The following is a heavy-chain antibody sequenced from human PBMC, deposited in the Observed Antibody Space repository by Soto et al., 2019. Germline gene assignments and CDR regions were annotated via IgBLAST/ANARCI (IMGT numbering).Heavy chain of an antibody. J-gene: IGHJ4*01. D-gene: IGHD3-3*01. CDR1: GFSLTTSGVG. Sequence: QITLNESGPTVVRPTETLTLTCRFSGFSLTTSGVGVGWVRQSPGKAPEWLALIYWDDDKRYSESLKSRLTIPKDTSKNQLVLTVANLDPTDTATYYCAYRVLRTVFGLVTTTAIYFDFCGHGTPVDVSS. CDR2: IYWDDDK. CDR3: AYRVLRTVFGLVTTTAIYFDF. V-gene: IGHV2-5*02.